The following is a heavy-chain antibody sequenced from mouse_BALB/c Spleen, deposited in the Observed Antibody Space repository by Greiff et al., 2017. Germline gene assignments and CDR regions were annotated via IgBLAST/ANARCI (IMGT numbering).Heavy chain of an antibody. Sequence: DVQLQESGAELVKPVASVKLSCTASGFNIKDTYMHWVKQRPEQGLEWIGRIDPANGNTKYDPKFQGKATITADTSSNTAYLQLSSLTSEDTAVYYCAPPSSAWFAYWGQGTLVTVSA. J-gene: IGHJ3*01. CDR1: GFNIKDTY. CDR2: IDPANGNT. CDR3: APPSSAWFAY. V-gene: IGHV14-3*02.